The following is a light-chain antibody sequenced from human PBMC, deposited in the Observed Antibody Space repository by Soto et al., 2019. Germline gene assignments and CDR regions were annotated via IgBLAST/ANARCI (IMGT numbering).Light chain of an antibody. V-gene: IGLV2-14*03. J-gene: IGLJ3*02. CDR2: GVR. Sequence: QSALTQPASGSGSPGQSITISCTGTSTDIGGNNYVAWYQQHPGNALKLIIYGVRNRPSGVSSRFSGSKSGNTASLTISGLLSDDEADYYWRSATSGSSVVVFGGGTKLTVL. CDR3: RSATSGSSVVV. CDR1: STDIGGNNY.